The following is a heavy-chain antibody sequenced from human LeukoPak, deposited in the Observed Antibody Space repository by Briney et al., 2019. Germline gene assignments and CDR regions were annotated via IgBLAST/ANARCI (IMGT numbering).Heavy chain of an antibody. CDR3: ARQPYNGGPALDY. J-gene: IGHJ4*02. CDR2: IYYSGST. CDR1: GDSITTFY. V-gene: IGHV4-59*08. Sequence: PSETLSLTCTVSGDSITTFYWSWIRQPPGKGLEWIGYIYYSGSTRYNPPLKSRVTISVDTSKSQFSLKLSSVTAADTAVYYCARQPYNGGPALDYWGQGTLVTVSS. D-gene: IGHD2-8*01.